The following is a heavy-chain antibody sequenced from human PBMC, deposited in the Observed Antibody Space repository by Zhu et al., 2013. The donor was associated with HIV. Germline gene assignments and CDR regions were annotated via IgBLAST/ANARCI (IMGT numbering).Heavy chain of an antibody. CDR3: ARMNFETSSGSPNWFDP. D-gene: IGHD3-9*01. CDR1: GYPFTKYE. V-gene: IGHV1-8*01. J-gene: IGHJ5*02. CDR2: MHPEGGEA. Sequence: QVHLVQSGAEVKQPGASVRVSCQASGYPFTKYEIAWVRQVPGQGLEWLGWMHPEGGEAGYARQFYGKITMTRDASTNSAYLDLSSLQSDDTGIYYCARMNFETSSGSPNWFDPWGQGTLVSVSS.